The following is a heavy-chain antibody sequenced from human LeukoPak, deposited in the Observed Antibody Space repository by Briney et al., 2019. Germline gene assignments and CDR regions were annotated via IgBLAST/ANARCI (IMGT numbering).Heavy chain of an antibody. Sequence: PSETLSLTCTVSGGPVSSSSYYWGWIRQSPGEGLEWIGSIYYSGSTYYNPSLESRLTISVDTSKNQFSLRLASVTAADTAVYYCARSEVVAATLDYWGQGTLVTVSS. CDR3: ARSEVVAATLDY. CDR1: GGPVSSSSYY. J-gene: IGHJ4*02. V-gene: IGHV4-39*01. D-gene: IGHD2-15*01. CDR2: IYYSGST.